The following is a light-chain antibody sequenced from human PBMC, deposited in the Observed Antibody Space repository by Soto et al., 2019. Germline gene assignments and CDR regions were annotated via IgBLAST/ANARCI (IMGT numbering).Light chain of an antibody. Sequence: EIVLTQSPDTLSVSPGERATLSCRASQSVSSDYLVWYQQKPGLPPRLLIYGASRRATGIPDRFSGSGSGTEFILTISRLEPEDFAVYYCQQYGSTTWTFGQGTKVDIK. CDR1: QSVSSDY. CDR3: QQYGSTTWT. CDR2: GAS. V-gene: IGKV3-20*01. J-gene: IGKJ1*01.